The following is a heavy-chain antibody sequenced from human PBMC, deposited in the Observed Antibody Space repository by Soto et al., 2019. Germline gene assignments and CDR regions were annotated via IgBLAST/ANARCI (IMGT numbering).Heavy chain of an antibody. V-gene: IGHV4-4*07. CDR2: IYTSGST. Sequence: SETLSLTCTVSGGSISSYYWSWIRQPAGKGLEWIGRIYTSGSTNYNPSLKSRATMSVDTSKNQFSLKLSSVTAADTAVYYCARVPDRTYYYGMDVWGQGTTVTVSS. CDR3: ARVPDRTYYYGMDV. J-gene: IGHJ6*02. CDR1: GGSISSYY.